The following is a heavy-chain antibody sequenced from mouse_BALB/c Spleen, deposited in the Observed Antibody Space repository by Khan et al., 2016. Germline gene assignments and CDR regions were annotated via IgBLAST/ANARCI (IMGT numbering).Heavy chain of an antibody. Sequence: VQLQESGLGLVKPSQSLSLTCTVTGYSITSDCAWSWIRQFPGNKLEWLGYISYSGYTSYNPSLKSRITITRDTSKNQFFLQLNSVTTEDTATYYCARGNDGFFAWFAYGGQGTLVTFSA. CDR2: ISYSGYT. D-gene: IGHD2-3*01. V-gene: IGHV3-2*02. J-gene: IGHJ3*01. CDR3: ARGNDGFFAWFAY. CDR1: GYSITSDCA.